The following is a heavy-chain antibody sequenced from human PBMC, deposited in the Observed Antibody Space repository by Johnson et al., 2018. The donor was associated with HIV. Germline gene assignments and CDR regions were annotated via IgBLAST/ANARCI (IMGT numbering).Heavy chain of an antibody. CDR1: GFTFSSYW. CDR2: IKCDGREK. CDR3: AREWVNGAFDI. V-gene: IGHV3-7*03. D-gene: IGHD1-1*01. J-gene: IGHJ3*02. Sequence: EVHLVESGGGLVQPGGSLRLSCAASGFTFSSYWMHWVCQAPEKGLEWVADIKCDGREKYYVDSVKGRFTISRDNAKNSLYLQMNSLRAEDTAVYYCAREWVNGAFDIWGQGTMVTVSS.